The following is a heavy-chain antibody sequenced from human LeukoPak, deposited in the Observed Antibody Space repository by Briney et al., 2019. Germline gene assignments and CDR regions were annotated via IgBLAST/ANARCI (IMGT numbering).Heavy chain of an antibody. CDR2: IKPDGSEK. V-gene: IGHV3-7*01. CDR3: TRDFCSSGNCYVGAFDI. D-gene: IGHD2-15*01. CDR1: GFTFSTSW. J-gene: IGHJ3*02. Sequence: GGSLRLSCAASGFTFSTSWMSWVRQAPGKGLEWVANIKPDGSEKYYVDSVKGRFTISRDNARNSLYLQTNSLRADDTAVYYCTRDFCSSGNCYVGAFDIWGQGTMITVSS.